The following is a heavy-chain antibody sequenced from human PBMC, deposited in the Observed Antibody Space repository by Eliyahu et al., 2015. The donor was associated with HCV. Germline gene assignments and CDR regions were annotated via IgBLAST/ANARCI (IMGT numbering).Heavy chain of an antibody. V-gene: IGHV4-59*01. CDR3: ASGGGGIAMSGTGGWFDP. CDR1: GGSIXTXY. D-gene: IGHD6-19*01. Sequence: QVQLQESGPGLVKPSXTLSLTCTXSGGSIXTXYGSWXRQPPGKGLEWIACIYYSGRTNYNPSPQSRVTISLDTSKNQFSLKLSSVTAADTAVYYCASGGGGIAMSGTGGWFDPWGQGTLVTVSS. J-gene: IGHJ5*02. CDR2: IYYSGRT.